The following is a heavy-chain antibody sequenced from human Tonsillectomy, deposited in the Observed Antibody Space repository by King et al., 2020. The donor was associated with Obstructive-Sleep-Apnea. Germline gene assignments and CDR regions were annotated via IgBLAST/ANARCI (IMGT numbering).Heavy chain of an antibody. Sequence: QLVQSGAEVKKPGASVKVSCKASGYTFTSYYMHWVRQAPGQGLEWIGIINPSGGSTSYAQKFQGRFTMTRDTSTRTVYMELSSLRSEDTAVYYCARDGKPYYYDSSGWNWFDPWGQGTLVTVSS. CDR1: GYTFTSYY. J-gene: IGHJ5*02. CDR3: ARDGKPYYYDSSGWNWFDP. CDR2: INPSGGST. V-gene: IGHV1-46*01. D-gene: IGHD3-22*01.